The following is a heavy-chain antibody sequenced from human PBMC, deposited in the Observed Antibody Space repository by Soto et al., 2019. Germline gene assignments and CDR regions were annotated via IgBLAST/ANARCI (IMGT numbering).Heavy chain of an antibody. Sequence: GGSLRLSCAISGFSVSSNYVSWVRQAPGTGLEWVSVHYSGGSTYYADSVQGRFTISRDKSNNTLYLQMRRVRAEDTAVYFCARHRHPRGTVGATSPLDPWGQGSQVTVSS. D-gene: IGHD1-26*01. CDR2: HYSGGST. CDR1: GFSVSSNY. J-gene: IGHJ5*02. CDR3: ARHRHPRGTVGATSPLDP. V-gene: IGHV3-53*01.